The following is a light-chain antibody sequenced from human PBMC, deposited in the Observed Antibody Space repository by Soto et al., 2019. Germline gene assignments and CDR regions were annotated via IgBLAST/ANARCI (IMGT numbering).Light chain of an antibody. V-gene: IGKV3-15*01. Sequence: EIVLTKSPVTLSLSPGERATLSCRASQSVSGTVLAWYQQKPGQAPRLLIYGASTRATGIPARFSGSGSGTEFTLTISSLQSEDFAVYYCQQYNNWPPLTFGGGTKVDIK. CDR1: QSVSGT. J-gene: IGKJ4*01. CDR2: GAS. CDR3: QQYNNWPPLT.